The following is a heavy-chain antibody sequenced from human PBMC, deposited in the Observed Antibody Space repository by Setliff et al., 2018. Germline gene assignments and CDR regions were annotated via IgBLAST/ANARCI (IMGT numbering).Heavy chain of an antibody. CDR2: ISPSGST. J-gene: IGHJ6*03. CDR1: GASISSGGYY. CDR3: ARSNMGNYYDSGRYYYYYYMDV. V-gene: IGHV4-61*09. Sequence: SETLSLTCTVSGASISSGGYYWTWIRQPAGKALEWIGHISPSGSTTYNPSLKSRVTISPDASKNQFFLKLTSVTAADTAVYYCARSNMGNYYDSGRYYYYYYMDVWGKGTTVTVSS. D-gene: IGHD3-10*01.